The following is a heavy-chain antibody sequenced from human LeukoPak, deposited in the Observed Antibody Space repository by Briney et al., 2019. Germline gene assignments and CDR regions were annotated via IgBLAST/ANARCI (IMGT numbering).Heavy chain of an antibody. CDR3: ARGARVDY. V-gene: IGHV1-3*04. CDR2: ISTYNGNT. CDR1: GYTFTSYA. D-gene: IGHD1-26*01. Sequence: APVKVSCTASGYTFTSYAMHWVRQAPGQRLEWMGWISTYNGNTNYAQKLQGRVTMTRNTSISTAYMELSSLRSEDTAVYYCARGARVDYWGQGTLVTVSS. J-gene: IGHJ4*02.